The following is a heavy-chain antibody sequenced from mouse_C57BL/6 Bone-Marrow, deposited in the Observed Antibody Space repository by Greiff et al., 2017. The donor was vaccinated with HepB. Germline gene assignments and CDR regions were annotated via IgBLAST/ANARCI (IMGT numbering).Heavy chain of an antibody. D-gene: IGHD2-10*02. CDR3: AREGYGNYGFFFDY. J-gene: IGHJ2*01. CDR2: INPSTGGT. Sequence: VQLQQSGPELVKPGASVKISCKASGYSFTGYYMNWVKQSPEKSLEWIGEINPSTGGTTYNQKFKAKATLTVDKSSSTAYMQLKSPTSEDSAVYYCAREGYGNYGFFFDYWGQGTTLTVSS. V-gene: IGHV1-42*01. CDR1: GYSFTGYY.